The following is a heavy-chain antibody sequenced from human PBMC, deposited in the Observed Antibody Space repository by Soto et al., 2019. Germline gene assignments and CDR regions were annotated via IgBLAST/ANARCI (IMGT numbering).Heavy chain of an antibody. Sequence: SETLSLTCAVYGGSFSGYSWTWLRQPPGKGLEWIGEINHSGTTDYNPALKSRVTMSADTSKNQFSLRMTSVTAADTAVYYCARARFDSWSHTYYGLDVWGQGTTVTVSS. CDR2: INHSGTT. CDR3: ARARFDSWSHTYYGLDV. D-gene: IGHD3-3*01. CDR1: GGSFSGYS. V-gene: IGHV4-34*01. J-gene: IGHJ6*02.